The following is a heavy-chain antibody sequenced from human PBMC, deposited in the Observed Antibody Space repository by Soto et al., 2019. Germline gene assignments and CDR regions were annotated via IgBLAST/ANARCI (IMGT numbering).Heavy chain of an antibody. CDR3: AKEYSIVWSHWYFDL. CDR1: GFDFNNYG. CDR2: VSHDGTAK. V-gene: IGHV3-30*18. J-gene: IGHJ2*01. D-gene: IGHD6-19*01. Sequence: QVQLVESGGGVVQPGRSLRLSCAGSGFDFNNYGIQWVRQAPGKGLEWVAVVSHDGTAKIYADPVKGRFTISRDGSENMVYLQMDSLRVEDTAVYYCAKEYSIVWSHWYFDLWGRGTLVTVSS.